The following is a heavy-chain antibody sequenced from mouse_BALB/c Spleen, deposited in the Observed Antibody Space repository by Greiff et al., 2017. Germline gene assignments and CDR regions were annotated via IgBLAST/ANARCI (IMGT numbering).Heavy chain of an antibody. D-gene: IGHD2-14*01. CDR3: ASPYRSSAMDY. Sequence: QVQLQQSGPQLVRPGASVKISCKASGYSFTSYWMHWVKQRPGQGLEWIGMIDPSDSETRLNQKFKDKATLTVDKSSSTAYMQLSSPTSEDSAVYYCASPYRSSAMDYWGQGTSVTVSS. CDR1: GYSFTSYW. J-gene: IGHJ4*01. V-gene: IGHV1S126*01. CDR2: IDPSDSET.